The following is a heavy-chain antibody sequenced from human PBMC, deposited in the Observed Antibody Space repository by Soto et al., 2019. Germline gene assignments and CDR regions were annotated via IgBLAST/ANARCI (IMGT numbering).Heavy chain of an antibody. CDR1: GFTFSSYA. D-gene: IGHD4-17*01. CDR2: VSGSGGST. J-gene: IGHJ6*02. Sequence: EVQLLESGGGLVQPGESLRLSCAASGFTFSSYAMIWVRQAPGKWLEWVSVVSGSGGSTYYVDSVKGRFTISRDNSKNTLYLQMNSLRAEDTAVYYCAKSVNRHYYYTMDVWGQGTTVTVSS. CDR3: AKSVNRHYYYTMDV. V-gene: IGHV3-23*01.